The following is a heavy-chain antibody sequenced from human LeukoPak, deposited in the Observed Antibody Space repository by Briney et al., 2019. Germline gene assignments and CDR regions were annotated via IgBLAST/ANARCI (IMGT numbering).Heavy chain of an antibody. J-gene: IGHJ4*02. D-gene: IGHD6-13*01. CDR1: GGSISSSSYY. V-gene: IGHV4-39*01. CDR2: IYYSGST. CDR3: ASLSIAAAGIPDY. Sequence: SETLSLTCTVSGGSISSSSYYLGWIRQPPGKGLEWIGSIYYSGSTYYNPSLKSRVTISVDTSKNQFSLKLSSVTAADTAVYYCASLSIAAAGIPDYWGQGTLVTVSS.